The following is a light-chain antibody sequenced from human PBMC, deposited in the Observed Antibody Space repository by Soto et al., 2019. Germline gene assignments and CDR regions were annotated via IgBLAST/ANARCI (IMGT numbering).Light chain of an antibody. CDR3: LQDYNYPFT. Sequence: AIQMTQSPSPLSASVGDRVTITCRASQDIRKDLAWYQQKPGKAPQILIYGASTLQTGVASRFSRSGSATDFTLTISSLQPEDSAAYYCLQDYNYPFTFGQGTKVDTK. CDR2: GAS. J-gene: IGKJ2*01. V-gene: IGKV1-6*01. CDR1: QDIRKD.